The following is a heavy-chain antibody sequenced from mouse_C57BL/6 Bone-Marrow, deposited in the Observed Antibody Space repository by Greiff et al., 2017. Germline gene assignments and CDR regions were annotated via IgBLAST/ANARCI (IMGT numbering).Heavy chain of an antibody. CDR1: GYTFTGYW. CDR2: ILPGSGST. V-gene: IGHV1-9*01. Sequence: VKLQQSGAELMKPGASVKLSCKATGYTFTGYWIEWVKQRPGHGLEWIGEILPGSGSTNYNEKFKGKATFTADTSSNTAYMQLSSLTTEDSAIYDCARPDGYYSAWFAYWGQGTLVTVSA. D-gene: IGHD2-3*01. CDR3: ARPDGYYSAWFAY. J-gene: IGHJ3*01.